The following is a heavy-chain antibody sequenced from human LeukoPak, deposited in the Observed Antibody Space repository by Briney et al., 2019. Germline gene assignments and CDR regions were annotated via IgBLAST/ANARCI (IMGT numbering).Heavy chain of an antibody. J-gene: IGHJ5*02. CDR3: ARDRAPQYYDFWSGYTGNWFDP. Sequence: SETLSLTCTVSGGSISSGGYYWSRIRQHPGKGLEWIGYIYYSGSTYYNPSLKSRVTISVDTSKNQFSLKLSSVTAADTAVYYCARDRAPQYYDFWSGYTGNWFDPWGQGTLVTVSS. V-gene: IGHV4-31*03. D-gene: IGHD3-3*01. CDR1: GGSISSGGYY. CDR2: IYYSGST.